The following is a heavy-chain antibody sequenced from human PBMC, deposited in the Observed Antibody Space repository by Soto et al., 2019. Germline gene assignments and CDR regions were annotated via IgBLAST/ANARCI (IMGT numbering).Heavy chain of an antibody. Sequence: QLQLQESGPGLVKPSETLSLTCTVSGGSISRNNHYWGWIRQSPGKGLEWIGSIPFSGSTNYNPSLKSRVRISMAASRNKFSLRMSSVTAADTAVFYCARLGSSGWYQGSYFESWGQGLLVTVSS. V-gene: IGHV4-39*01. CDR3: ARLGSSGWYQGSYFES. CDR2: IPFSGST. D-gene: IGHD6-19*01. J-gene: IGHJ4*02. CDR1: GGSISRNNHY.